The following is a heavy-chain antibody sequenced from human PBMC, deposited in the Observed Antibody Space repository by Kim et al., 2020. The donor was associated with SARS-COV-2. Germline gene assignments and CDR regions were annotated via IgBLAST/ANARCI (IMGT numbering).Heavy chain of an antibody. V-gene: IGHV3-15*01. CDR3: TTLPGYNSDY. CDR1: GFTFSKAW. J-gene: IGHJ4*02. D-gene: IGHD2-2*02. Sequence: GGSLRLSCVVSGFTFSKAWMSWVRQAPGKGLEWIGRIKTDVDGKATDYAAPARGRFVISRDDSKSTLYLEMNSLRTDDTVVYYCTTLPGYNSDYWGQGTLVTVS. CDR2: IKTDVDGKAT.